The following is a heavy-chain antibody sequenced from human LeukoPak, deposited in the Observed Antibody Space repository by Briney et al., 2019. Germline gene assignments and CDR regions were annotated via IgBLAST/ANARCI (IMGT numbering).Heavy chain of an antibody. J-gene: IGHJ4*02. CDR3: VRDRGTYRPIDY. Sequence: SGGSLRLSCAASGFTFSTYGMIWVRQAPGEGLEWVSSISSGSTYIYYADSMKGRFTVSRDNAQNSVYLQMNSLRVEDTAIYYCVRDRGTYRPIDYWGQGTLVTVSS. V-gene: IGHV3-21*04. D-gene: IGHD1-26*01. CDR1: GFTFSTYG. CDR2: ISSGSTYI.